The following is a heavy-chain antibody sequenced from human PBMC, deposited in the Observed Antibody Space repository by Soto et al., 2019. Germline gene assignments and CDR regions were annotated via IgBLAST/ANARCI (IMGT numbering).Heavy chain of an antibody. CDR1: GFTFSSYA. CDR3: AKGTTVTYLGY. CDR2: ISGSGGST. Sequence: GGSLILSCAASGFTFSSYAMSWVRQAPGKGLEWVSAISGSGGSTYYADSVKGRFTISRDNSKNTLYLQMNSLRAEDTAVYYCAKGTTVTYLGYWGQATLVTVSS. V-gene: IGHV3-23*01. D-gene: IGHD4-17*01. J-gene: IGHJ4*02.